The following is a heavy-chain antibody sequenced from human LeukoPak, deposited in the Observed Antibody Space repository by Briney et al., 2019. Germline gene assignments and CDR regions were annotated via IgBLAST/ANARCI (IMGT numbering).Heavy chain of an antibody. V-gene: IGHV4-39*07. J-gene: IGHJ5*02. CDR2: INYSGST. D-gene: IGHD6-13*01. CDR1: GDSISSSIYY. Sequence: SETLSLTCTVSGDSISSSIYYWGWVRQPPGKGLEWIASINYSGSTYYNSSLKSRFTMSVDTSKSQFSLNLNSVTAADTAVYYCARDKAATVIWRWFDPWGQGTLVTVSS. CDR3: ARDKAATVIWRWFDP.